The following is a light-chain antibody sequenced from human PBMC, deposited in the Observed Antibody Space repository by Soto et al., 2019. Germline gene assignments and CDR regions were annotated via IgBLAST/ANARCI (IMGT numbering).Light chain of an antibody. J-gene: IGKJ1*01. V-gene: IGKV1-39*01. CDR3: QQSYTTPWT. Sequence: DIQMTRSPSSLSASVGDRVTITCRASQTIRSSLNWYQQTPGKAPNLLISTASSLHSGVPSRFSGSGSGTDFTLTISNLQPEDFATYYCQQSYTTPWTFGQGTRVEI. CDR2: TAS. CDR1: QTIRSS.